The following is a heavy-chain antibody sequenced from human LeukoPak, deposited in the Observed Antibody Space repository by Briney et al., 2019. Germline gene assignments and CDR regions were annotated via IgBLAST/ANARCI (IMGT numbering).Heavy chain of an antibody. CDR3: AREGLDSSGYYYVIGY. V-gene: IGHV3-7*01. CDR1: GFTFSSYE. CDR2: IKQDGSEK. D-gene: IGHD3-22*01. J-gene: IGHJ4*02. Sequence: GGSLRLSCAASGFTFSSYEMNWVRQAPGKGLEWVANIKQDGSEKYYVDSVKGRFTISRDNAKNSLYLQMNSLRAEDTAVYYCAREGLDSSGYYYVIGYWGQGTLVTVSS.